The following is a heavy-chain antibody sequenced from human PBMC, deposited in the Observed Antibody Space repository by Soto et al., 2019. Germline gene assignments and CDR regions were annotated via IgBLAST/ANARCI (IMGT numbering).Heavy chain of an antibody. V-gene: IGHV1-18*01. CDR1: GYTFTSYG. CDR2: ISAYNGNT. Sequence: ASVKVSCKASGYTFTSYGISWVRQAPGQGLEWMGWISAYNGNTNYAQKLQGRVTMTTDTSTSTAYMELRSLRSDDTAVYYCARDGIVVVPAAIVGYYYYYGMDVWGQGXTVTVSS. J-gene: IGHJ6*02. D-gene: IGHD2-2*01. CDR3: ARDGIVVVPAAIVGYYYYYGMDV.